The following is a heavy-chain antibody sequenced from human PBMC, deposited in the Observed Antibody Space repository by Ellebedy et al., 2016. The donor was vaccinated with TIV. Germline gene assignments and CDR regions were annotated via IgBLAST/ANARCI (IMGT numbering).Heavy chain of an antibody. CDR2: MNPNSGNT. J-gene: IGHJ3*02. CDR3: ARRGYSSGPYWAFDI. Sequence: ASVKVSCKASGGTFSSYAISWVRQATGQGLEWMGWMNPNSGNTGYAQKFQGRVTMTRNTSISTAYMELSRLTSDDTAMYYCARRGYSSGPYWAFDIWGQGTLVTVPS. D-gene: IGHD6-19*01. CDR1: GGTFSSYA. V-gene: IGHV1-8*02.